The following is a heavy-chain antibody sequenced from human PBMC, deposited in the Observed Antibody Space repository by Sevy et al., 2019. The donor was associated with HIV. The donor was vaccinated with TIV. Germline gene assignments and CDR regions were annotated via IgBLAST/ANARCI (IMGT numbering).Heavy chain of an antibody. D-gene: IGHD4-17*01. CDR1: GGTIFSSGHY. Sequence: SETLSLTCSVSGGTIFSSGHYWGWIRQTPGKGLEWIGSIYYNGHTYYNPSLNSRLTISIDTSKNQFSLNLSSVTAADTAIYFCAREAGGYDYGDGTDVWGQGTTVTVSS. CDR3: AREAGGYDYGDGTDV. J-gene: IGHJ6*01. CDR2: IYYNGHT. V-gene: IGHV4-39*02.